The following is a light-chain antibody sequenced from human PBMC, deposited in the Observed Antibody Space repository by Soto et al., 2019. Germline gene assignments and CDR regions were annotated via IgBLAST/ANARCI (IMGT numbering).Light chain of an antibody. CDR1: QSLQHNNGNTL. V-gene: IGKV2-28*01. J-gene: IGKJ1*01. CDR2: LAS. CDR3: MQALQTPRT. Sequence: EIVMTQSPLSLTVTPGEPASISCKSSQSLQHNNGNTLLDWYMQKPGQSPQLLIYLASRRAPGGPDRVSGSGSGTDFTLRISTVEADDAAIYYCMQALQTPRTFGQGTKLEI.